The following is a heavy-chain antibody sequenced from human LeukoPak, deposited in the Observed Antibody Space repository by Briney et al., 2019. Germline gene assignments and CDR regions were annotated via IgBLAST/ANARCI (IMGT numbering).Heavy chain of an antibody. Sequence: SETLSLTCAVYGGSFSGYYWSWIRQPPGKGLEWIGEINHSGSTNYNPSLKSRVTISVDTSKNQFSLKLSSVTAADTAVYYCARGWVTTNAFDYWGQGTLVTVSS. J-gene: IGHJ4*02. CDR3: ARGWVTTNAFDY. CDR1: GGSFSGYY. V-gene: IGHV4-34*01. D-gene: IGHD4-17*01. CDR2: INHSGST.